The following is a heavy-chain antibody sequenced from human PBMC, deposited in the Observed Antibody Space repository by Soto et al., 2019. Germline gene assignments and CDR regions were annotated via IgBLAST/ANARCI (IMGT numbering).Heavy chain of an antibody. Sequence: GGSLRLSCVASGFTFRNFAMTWVRQAPGRGLEWVSSIHWSGVDLYYADSVKGRFTISRDNSKSTLSLQMSSLRADDTAVYYCAKDRVQSNNVWDPLEIWGQGTMVTVSS. D-gene: IGHD1-26*01. CDR3: AKDRVQSNNVWDPLEI. J-gene: IGHJ3*02. CDR1: GFTFRNFA. V-gene: IGHV3-23*03. CDR2: IHWSGVDL.